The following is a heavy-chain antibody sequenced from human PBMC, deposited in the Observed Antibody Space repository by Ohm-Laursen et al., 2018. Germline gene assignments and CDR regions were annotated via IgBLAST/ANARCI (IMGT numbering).Heavy chain of an antibody. CDR3: TTDRGIMARPLFDA. Sequence: GSLRLSCSASGFTFSSYWMHWVRQAPGKGLEWVGRLKSKTHGGTTDYPAPVKGRFVISRDDSRDTLYLQMNGLKTEDTAVYFCTTDRGIMARPLFDAWGQGTLVTVSS. CDR2: LKSKTHGGTT. J-gene: IGHJ4*02. CDR1: GFTFSSYW. D-gene: IGHD2-8*01. V-gene: IGHV3-15*01.